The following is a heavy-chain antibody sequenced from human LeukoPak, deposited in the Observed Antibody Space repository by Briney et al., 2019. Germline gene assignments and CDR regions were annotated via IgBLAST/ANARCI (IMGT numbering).Heavy chain of an antibody. CDR1: GYTFTGYY. CDR3: ARDLRYYYDSSGEPPCFDP. J-gene: IGHJ5*02. Sequence: ASVKVSCKASGYTFTGYYMHWVRQAPGQGLEWMGWINPNSGGTNYAQKFQGRVTMTRDTSISTAYMELSRLRSDDTAVYYYARDLRYYYDSSGEPPCFDPWGQGTLVTVSS. V-gene: IGHV1-2*02. D-gene: IGHD3-22*01. CDR2: INPNSGGT.